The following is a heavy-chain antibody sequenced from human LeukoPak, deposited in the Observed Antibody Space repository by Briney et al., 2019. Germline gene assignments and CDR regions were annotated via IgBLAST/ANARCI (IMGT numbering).Heavy chain of an antibody. Sequence: KSGGSLRLSCAASGFTFSSYSMNWVRQAPGKGLEWVSSISSSSSNIYYADSMKGRFTISRDNAKKSLYLQMNSLRAEDTAVYYCARGYCSGGYCYSDYWGQGTLVTVSS. J-gene: IGHJ4*02. CDR1: GFTFSSYS. V-gene: IGHV3-21*01. CDR3: ARGYCSGGYCYSDY. D-gene: IGHD2-15*01. CDR2: ISSSSSNI.